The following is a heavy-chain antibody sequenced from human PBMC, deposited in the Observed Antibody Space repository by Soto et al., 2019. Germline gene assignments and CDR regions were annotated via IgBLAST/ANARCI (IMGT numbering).Heavy chain of an antibody. J-gene: IGHJ6*02. CDR2: ISYSGVST. Sequence: EVQLLESGGGLVQPGGSLRLSCAASGFTFSSYAMTWVRQAPGKGLEWVSAISYSGVSTYYADSVKGRFTISRDSSENTLSLQMNSLRVDDTAVYYCAKALQYSSSRDYFYYGMDVWGQGTTVTVSS. V-gene: IGHV3-23*01. CDR3: AKALQYSSSRDYFYYGMDV. CDR1: GFTFSSYA. D-gene: IGHD6-6*01.